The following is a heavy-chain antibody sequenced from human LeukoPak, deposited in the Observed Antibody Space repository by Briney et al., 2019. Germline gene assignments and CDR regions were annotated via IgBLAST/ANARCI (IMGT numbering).Heavy chain of an antibody. V-gene: IGHV4-59*01. J-gene: IGHJ4*02. CDR1: GGSISSYY. CDR3: ARVAYCGGDCYTIDY. D-gene: IGHD2-21*02. CDR2: IYYRGST. Sequence: PSETLSLTCTVSGGSISSYYWSWIRQPPGKGLEWIGYIYYRGSTNYNPSLKSRVTISVDTSKNQFSLKLSSVTAADTAVYYCARVAYCGGDCYTIDYWGQGTLVTVSS.